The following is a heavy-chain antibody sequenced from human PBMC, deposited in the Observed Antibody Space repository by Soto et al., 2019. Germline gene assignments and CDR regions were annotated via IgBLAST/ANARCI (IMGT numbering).Heavy chain of an antibody. CDR2: ISRSSTGI. CDR3: ARAVTWGLDV. J-gene: IGHJ6*01. V-gene: IGHV3-48*02. CDR1: GFTFSLYS. D-gene: IGHD3-10*01. Sequence: EVQLVESGGGLVXXXXSLRLSCAASGFTFSLYSMSWVRQAPGKGLEWVSYISRSSTGIHYADSVKGRFTISRDDVTNSMHLQMNSLRDGDTAVYYCARAVTWGLDVWGQGTTVSISS.